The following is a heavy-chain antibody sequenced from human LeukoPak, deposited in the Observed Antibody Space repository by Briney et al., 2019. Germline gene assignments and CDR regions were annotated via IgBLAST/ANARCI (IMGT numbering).Heavy chain of an antibody. J-gene: IGHJ4*02. CDR3: ARGYSGSYGRFDY. CDR2: IYYSGST. Sequence: SETLSLTCTVSGGSISSSYWSWIRQPPGKGLEWIGYIYYSGSTSYNPSLKGRVTISVDTSKNQFSLKLSSVTAADTAVYYCARGYSGSYGRFDYWGQGTLVTVSS. V-gene: IGHV4-59*01. D-gene: IGHD1-26*01. CDR1: GGSISSSY.